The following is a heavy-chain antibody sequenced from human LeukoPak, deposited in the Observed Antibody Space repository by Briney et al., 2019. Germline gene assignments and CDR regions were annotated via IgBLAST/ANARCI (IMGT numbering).Heavy chain of an antibody. CDR2: ISGSGGST. Sequence: GGSLRLSCAASGFTFSGYGMSWVRQAPGKGLEWVSAISGSGGSTYYADSVKGRFTISRDNSKNTLYLQMNSLRAEDTAVYYCARGPRGVLYNWFDPWGQGTLVTVSS. J-gene: IGHJ5*02. CDR1: GFTFSGYG. D-gene: IGHD2-8*01. CDR3: ARGPRGVLYNWFDP. V-gene: IGHV3-23*01.